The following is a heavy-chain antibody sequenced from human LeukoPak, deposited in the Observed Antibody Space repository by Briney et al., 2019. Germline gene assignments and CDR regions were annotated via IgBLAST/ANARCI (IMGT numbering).Heavy chain of an antibody. V-gene: IGHV3-9*01. Sequence: PGGSLRLSCAASGFTFDDYAMHWVRQAPGKGLEWVSGISLNSGSRGYADSVKGRFTISRDNAKNSLYLQMNSLRVEDTAVYYCAKSPGGYSGPFGDWGQGTLVTVSS. J-gene: IGHJ4*02. CDR2: ISLNSGSR. CDR3: AKSPGGYSGPFGD. CDR1: GFTFDDYA. D-gene: IGHD5-12*01.